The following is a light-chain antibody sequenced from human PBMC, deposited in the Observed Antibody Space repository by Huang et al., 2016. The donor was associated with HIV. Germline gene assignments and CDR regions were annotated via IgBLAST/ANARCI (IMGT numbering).Light chain of an antibody. J-gene: IGKJ2*01. CDR1: QSISRY. CDR3: QQYKNWPPYT. CDR2: AAS. Sequence: EILMTQSPATLSVSPGEGATLSCRASQSISRYLAGYQQKPGLAPRLLSYAASTRATGGPARFSGSGSGTDFTLTISSLQSEDFAVYYCQQYKNWPPYTFGQGTKVEIQ. V-gene: IGKV3-15*01.